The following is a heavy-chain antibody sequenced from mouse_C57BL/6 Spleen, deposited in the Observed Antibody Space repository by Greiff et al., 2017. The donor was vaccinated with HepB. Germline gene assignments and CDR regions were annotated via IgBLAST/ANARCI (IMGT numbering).Heavy chain of an antibody. Sequence: QVQLQQPGAELVKPGASVKMSCKASGYTFTSYWITWVKQRPGQGLEWIGDIYPGSGSTTYNEKFKSKATLTVDKSSSTAYMQRSSLTSEDSAVYYDARSDYCSSPYAMDYWGQGTSVTVSS. CDR3: ARSDYCSSPYAMDY. V-gene: IGHV1-55*01. CDR1: GYTFTSYW. D-gene: IGHD1-1*01. CDR2: IYPGSGST. J-gene: IGHJ4*01.